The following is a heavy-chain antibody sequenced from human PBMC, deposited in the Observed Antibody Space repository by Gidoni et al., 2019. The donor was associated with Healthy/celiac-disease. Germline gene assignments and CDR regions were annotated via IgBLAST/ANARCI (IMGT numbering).Heavy chain of an antibody. CDR3: ARGKAGVVVPAALLDY. D-gene: IGHD2-2*01. Sequence: QVQLVESGGGVVQPGRSLRLSCAASGFTFSSYAMDWVRQAPGKGLEWVAVISYDGSNKYYADSVKGRFTISRDNSKNTLYLQMNSLRAEDTAVYYCARGKAGVVVPAALLDYWGQGTLVTVSS. CDR1: GFTFSSYA. CDR2: ISYDGSNK. V-gene: IGHV3-30-3*01. J-gene: IGHJ4*02.